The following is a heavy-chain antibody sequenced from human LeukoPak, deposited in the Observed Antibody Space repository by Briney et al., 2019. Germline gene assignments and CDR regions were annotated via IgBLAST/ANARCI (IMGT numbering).Heavy chain of an antibody. CDR3: ARVLTGTTIGSFYYYYYMDV. CDR2: IYYSGST. CDR1: GGSISSHY. J-gene: IGHJ6*03. Sequence: SETLSLTCTVSGGSISSHYWSWIRQPPGKGLEWIGYIYYSGSTNYNPSLKSRVTISVDTSKNQSSLKLSSVTAADTAVYYCARVLTGTTIGSFYYYYYMDVWGRGTTVTVSS. V-gene: IGHV4-59*11. D-gene: IGHD1-14*01.